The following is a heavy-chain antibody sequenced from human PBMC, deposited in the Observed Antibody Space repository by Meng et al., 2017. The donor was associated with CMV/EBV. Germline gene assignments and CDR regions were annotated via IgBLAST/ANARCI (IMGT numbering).Heavy chain of an antibody. CDR1: GGTFSSYA. CDR2: IIPIFGTA. D-gene: IGHD6-13*01. V-gene: IGHV1-69*05. CDR3: AREGAAASFDY. J-gene: IGHJ4*02. Sequence: SCKASGGTFSSYAISWVRQAPGQGLEWTGGIIPIFGTANYAQKFQGRVTITTDESTSTAYMELSSLRSEDTAVYYCAREGAAASFDYWGQGTLVTVSS.